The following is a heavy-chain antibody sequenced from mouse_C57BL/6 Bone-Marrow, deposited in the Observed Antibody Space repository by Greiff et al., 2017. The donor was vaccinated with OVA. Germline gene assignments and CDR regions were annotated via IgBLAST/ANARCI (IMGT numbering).Heavy chain of an antibody. J-gene: IGHJ2*01. CDR3: ARGEDYGSYFDY. CDR1: GYSITSGYY. CDR2: ISYDGSN. D-gene: IGHD1-1*01. Sequence: DVQLQESGPGLVKPSQSLSLTCSVTGYSITSGYYWNWIRQFPGNKLEWMGYISYDGSNNYNPSLKNRISITRDTSKNQFFLKLNSVTTEDTATYYCARGEDYGSYFDYWGQGTTLTVSS. V-gene: IGHV3-6*01.